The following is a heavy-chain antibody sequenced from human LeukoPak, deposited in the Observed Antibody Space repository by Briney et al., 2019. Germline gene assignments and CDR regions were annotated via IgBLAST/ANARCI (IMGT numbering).Heavy chain of an antibody. CDR2: IYRSEST. CDR3: ARAPFRYDSSIRSLHWHFDL. V-gene: IGHV4-59*01. Sequence: SETLSLTCTASDDSISSDYWSCIRQPPGKGLEWIGYIYRSESTNYNPSLKSRVTISVDTSKNQFSLQLTSATAADTSVYYCARAPFRYDSSIRSLHWHFDLWGRGTLVTVSS. J-gene: IGHJ2*01. D-gene: IGHD3-22*01. CDR1: DDSISSDY.